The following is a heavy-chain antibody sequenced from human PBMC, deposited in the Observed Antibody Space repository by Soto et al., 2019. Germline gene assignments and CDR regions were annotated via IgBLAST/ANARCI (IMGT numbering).Heavy chain of an antibody. CDR2: ITGSGGGT. CDR3: AKRTLTAAGFDY. V-gene: IGHV3-23*01. CDR1: GFTFSNYA. J-gene: IGHJ4*02. Sequence: GGSLRLSCAASGFTFSNYAMTWVRQAPGKGLEWVSVITGSGGGTYFVDSVKGRFTISRDNSKNTVYLQMNSLRAEDTAVYYCAKRTLTAAGFDYWGQGTLVTVSS. D-gene: IGHD6-13*01.